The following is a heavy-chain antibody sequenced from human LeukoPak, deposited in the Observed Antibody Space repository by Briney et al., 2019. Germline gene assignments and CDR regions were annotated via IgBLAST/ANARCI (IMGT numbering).Heavy chain of an antibody. CDR1: GGTFSSYA. Sequence: GSSVKVSCKASGGTFSSYAISWVRQAPGQGLEWMGGIIPIFGTANYAQKFQGRVTITADESTSTAYMELSSLRSEDTAVYYCASGSSSWYSLDYYYGMDVWGQGTTVTVSS. CDR2: IIPIFGTA. V-gene: IGHV1-69*01. J-gene: IGHJ6*02. D-gene: IGHD6-13*01. CDR3: ASGSSSWYSLDYYYGMDV.